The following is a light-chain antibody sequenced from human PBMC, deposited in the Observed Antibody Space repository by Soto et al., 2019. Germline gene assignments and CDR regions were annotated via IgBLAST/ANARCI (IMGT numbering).Light chain of an antibody. CDR2: GNF. J-gene: IGLJ7*01. Sequence: QSVLTQPPSVSGAPGQRVTISCAGGASNIGASYDVHWYQQVPGTAPKLLIYGNFNRPSGVPDRFSGSKSGTSASLAITGLQAEDEADYYCQSYDYNLSGVLFGGGTQLTVL. V-gene: IGLV1-40*01. CDR3: QSYDYNLSGVL. CDR1: ASNIGASYD.